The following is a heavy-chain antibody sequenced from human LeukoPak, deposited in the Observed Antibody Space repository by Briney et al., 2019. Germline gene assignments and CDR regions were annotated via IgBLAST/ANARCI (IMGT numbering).Heavy chain of an antibody. D-gene: IGHD3-10*02. J-gene: IGHJ6*04. Sequence: GWSLRLACAASGFTFISYERNWVRQAPGKGLEGVSYISSSGSTIYYADSGKGRFTISRDNAKNSLYLQMNNLRAEDTAVYYCAELGITMIGGVWGKGTTVTISP. V-gene: IGHV3-48*03. CDR1: GFTFISYE. CDR2: ISSSGSTI. CDR3: AELGITMIGGV.